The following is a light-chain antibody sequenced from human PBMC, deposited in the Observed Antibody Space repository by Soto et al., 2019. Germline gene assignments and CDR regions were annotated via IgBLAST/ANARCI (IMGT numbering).Light chain of an antibody. Sequence: EIMMSKSPATLSVSNRERAPLSRRASQSVRSNLAWYQQKPGQAPRLLIYGASTRATGIPARFSGSGSGTDFTLTISRLEPEDFAVYYCHQYGSSGTFGQGTKVDIK. CDR1: QSVRSN. CDR2: GAS. CDR3: HQYGSSGT. J-gene: IGKJ1*01. V-gene: IGKV3-15*01.